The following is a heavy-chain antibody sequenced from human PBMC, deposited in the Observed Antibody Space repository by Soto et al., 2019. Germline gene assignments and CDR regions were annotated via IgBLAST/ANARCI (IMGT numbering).Heavy chain of an antibody. Sequence: SETLSLTCAVYGGSFSGYYWSWIRQPPGKGLEWIGEINHSGSTNYNPSLKSRVTISVDTSKNQFSLKLSSVTAADTAVYYCARGREKVVAATHFIFDYWGQGTLVTVSS. D-gene: IGHD2-15*01. V-gene: IGHV4-34*01. CDR2: INHSGST. CDR3: ARGREKVVAATHFIFDY. CDR1: GGSFSGYY. J-gene: IGHJ4*02.